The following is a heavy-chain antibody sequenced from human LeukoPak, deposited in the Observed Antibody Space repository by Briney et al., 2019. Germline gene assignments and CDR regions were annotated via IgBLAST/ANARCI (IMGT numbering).Heavy chain of an antibody. Sequence: GGSLRLSCAASGFTFSSYSMNWVRQAPGKGLEWVSSISSSSSYIYYADSVKGRFTISRDNAKNSLYLQMNSLRAEDTAVYYCARDFDQYSGRFGGFGHDFWGQGTLVTVSS. CDR3: ARDFDQYSGRFGGFGHDF. V-gene: IGHV3-21*01. D-gene: IGHD1-26*01. J-gene: IGHJ4*02. CDR2: ISSSSSYI. CDR1: GFTFSSYS.